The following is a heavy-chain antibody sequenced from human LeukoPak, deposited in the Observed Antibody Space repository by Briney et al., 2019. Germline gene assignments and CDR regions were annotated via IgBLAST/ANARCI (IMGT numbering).Heavy chain of an antibody. CDR2: IYYSGST. J-gene: IGHJ4*02. D-gene: IGHD6-13*01. CDR1: GGSISSSSYY. V-gene: IGHV4-39*01. Sequence: SETLSLTCTVSGGSISSSSYYWGWIRQPPGKGLEWIGSIYYSGSTYYNPSLKSRVTISVDTSKNQFSLKLSSVTAADTAVYYCARPDGGYSSSWGNWGQGTLVTVSS. CDR3: ARPDGGYSSSWGN.